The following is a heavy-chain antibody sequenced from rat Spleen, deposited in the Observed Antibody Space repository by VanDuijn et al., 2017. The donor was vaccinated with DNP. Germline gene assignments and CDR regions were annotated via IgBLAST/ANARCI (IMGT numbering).Heavy chain of an antibody. Sequence: EVQLVESGGGLVQPGRSLKLSCAVSGFTFSDYYMSWVRQAPAKGLEWVATIRYNGGTPYYRDSVKGRFTISRDNAKSTLYLQMDSLRSEDTATYYCTIDRDGSYGVAYWGQGTLVTVSS. CDR2: IRYNGGTP. V-gene: IGHV5-20*01. D-gene: IGHD1-12*02. CDR1: GFTFSDYY. J-gene: IGHJ3*01. CDR3: TIDRDGSYGVAY.